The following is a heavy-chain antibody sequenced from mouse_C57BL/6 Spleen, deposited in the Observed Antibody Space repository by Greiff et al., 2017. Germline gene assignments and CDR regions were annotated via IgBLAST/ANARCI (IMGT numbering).Heavy chain of an antibody. Sequence: VQLQQSGPELVKPGASVKIPCKASGYTFTDYNMDWVKQSHGKSLEWIGDINPNNGGTIYNQKFKGKATLTVDKSSSTAYMELRSLTSEDTAVYYCARCLDGYYWYCDVWGTGTTVTVSS. J-gene: IGHJ1*03. CDR3: ARCLDGYYWYCDV. CDR2: INPNNGGT. V-gene: IGHV1-18*01. CDR1: GYTFTDYN. D-gene: IGHD2-3*01.